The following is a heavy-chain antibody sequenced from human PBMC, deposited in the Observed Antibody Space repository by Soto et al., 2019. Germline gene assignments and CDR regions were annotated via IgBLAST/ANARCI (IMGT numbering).Heavy chain of an antibody. V-gene: IGHV1-18*01. CDR2: ISAYNGNT. D-gene: IGHD3-22*01. Sequence: GASVKVSCKASGYTFTSYGISWVRQAPGQGLEWMGWISAYNGNTNYAQKLQGRVTMTTDTSTSTAYMELRSLRSDDTAVYYCAREVLYYYDSSGYWDYWGQGTLVTVSS. CDR1: GYTFTSYG. J-gene: IGHJ4*02. CDR3: AREVLYYYDSSGYWDY.